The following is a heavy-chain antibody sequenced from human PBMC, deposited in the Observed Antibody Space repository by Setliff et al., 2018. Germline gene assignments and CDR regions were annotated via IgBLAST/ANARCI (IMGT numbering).Heavy chain of an antibody. Sequence: ASVKVSCKASGYTFTSYAMHWVRQAPGQRLEWMGWINAGNGNTKYSQKFQGRFTITRDTSASTAYMELSSLRSEDTAVYYCAREFTRYYNFWSAHRYYMDVWGKGTTVTVSS. CDR1: GYTFTSYA. J-gene: IGHJ6*03. CDR2: INAGNGNT. CDR3: AREFTRYYNFWSAHRYYMDV. V-gene: IGHV1-3*01. D-gene: IGHD3-3*01.